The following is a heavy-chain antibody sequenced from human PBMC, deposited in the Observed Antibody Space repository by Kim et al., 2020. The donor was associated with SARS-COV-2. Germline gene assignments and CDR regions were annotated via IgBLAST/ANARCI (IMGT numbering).Heavy chain of an antibody. CDR2: INADSGNT. V-gene: IGHV1-3*01. J-gene: IGHJ5*02. D-gene: IGHD3-9*01. CDR1: GYTFTNYG. CDR3: ARPMTTAYYTMHA. Sequence: ASVKVSCKASGYTFTNYGLHWVRQAPGQRLEWMGRINADSGNTKYAQKFQGRVTITRDTSASTDYMELSSLTSEDAAVYYCARPMTTAYYTMHAWGQGTL.